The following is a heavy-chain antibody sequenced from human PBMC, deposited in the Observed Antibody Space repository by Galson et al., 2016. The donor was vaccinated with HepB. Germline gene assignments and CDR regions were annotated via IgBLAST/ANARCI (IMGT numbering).Heavy chain of an antibody. V-gene: IGHV4-59*01. D-gene: IGHD3-22*01. Sequence: SETLSLTCTVSGYSINSYYGSWIRQPPGKGLEWIGHIYYSGSTNYNPSLKSRVTISVDTSKNQFSLNLTSVTAADTAVYYCTRDWDRSGYLDYWGQGALVTVSS. CDR3: TRDWDRSGYLDY. CDR2: IYYSGST. J-gene: IGHJ4*02. CDR1: GYSINSYY.